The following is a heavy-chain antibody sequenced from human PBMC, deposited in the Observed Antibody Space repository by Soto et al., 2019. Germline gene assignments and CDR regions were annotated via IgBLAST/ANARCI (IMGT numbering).Heavy chain of an antibody. D-gene: IGHD3-22*01. Sequence: WSLRLSCAAAGFTVCDYAMSWFRQAPGKGLEWVGFIRSKAYGGTTEYAASVKGRFTISRDDSKSIAYLQMNSLKTEDTAVYYCTTSGYYRPSLYYGMDVWGKGTTVTVSS. CDR2: IRSKAYGGTT. J-gene: IGHJ6*04. CDR3: TTSGYYRPSLYYGMDV. V-gene: IGHV3-49*03. CDR1: GFTVCDYA.